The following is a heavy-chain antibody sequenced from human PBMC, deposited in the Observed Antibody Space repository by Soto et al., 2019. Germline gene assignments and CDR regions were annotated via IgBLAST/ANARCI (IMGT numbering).Heavy chain of an antibody. CDR3: AKRDTDSSGYYYVFGVGGHFDY. CDR2: ISGSGGST. CDR1: GFTFSSYA. J-gene: IGHJ4*02. D-gene: IGHD3-22*01. V-gene: IGHV3-23*01. Sequence: GGSLRLSCAASGFTFSSYAMSWVRQAPGKGLEWVSAISGSGGSTYYADSVKGRFTISRDNSKNTLYLQMNSLRAEDTAVYYCAKRDTDSSGYYYVFGVGGHFDYWGQGTLVTVSS.